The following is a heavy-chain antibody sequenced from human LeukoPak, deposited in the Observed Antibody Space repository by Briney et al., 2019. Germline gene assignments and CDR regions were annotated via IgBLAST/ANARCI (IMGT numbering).Heavy chain of an antibody. D-gene: IGHD5-18*01. V-gene: IGHV3-23*01. J-gene: IGHJ4*02. CDR3: AKDRSARGIQLWSQLGSFDY. CDR2: ISGSGGGT. Sequence: GGSLRLSCAPSGFIFSAYAMSWVRQAPGKGLEWVSAISGSGGGTYYADSVKGRFTISRDNSKNTLYLQMNSLRAEDTAVYYCAKDRSARGIQLWSQLGSFDYWGQGTLVTVSS. CDR1: GFIFSAYA.